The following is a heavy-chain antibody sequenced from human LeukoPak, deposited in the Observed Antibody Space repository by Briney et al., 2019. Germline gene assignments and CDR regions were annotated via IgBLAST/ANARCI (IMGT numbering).Heavy chain of an antibody. CDR3: ARLRTGGNYYYYGMDV. V-gene: IGHV5-51*01. J-gene: IGHJ6*02. CDR2: IYPGDSDT. Sequence: GESLKISCNGSGYSFTSYWIGWVRQMPGKGLEWMGIIYPGDSDTRYSPSFQGQVTISADKSISTAYPQWSSLKASDTAMYYCARLRTGGNYYYYGMDVWGQGTTVTVSS. CDR1: GYSFTSYW. D-gene: IGHD4-17*01.